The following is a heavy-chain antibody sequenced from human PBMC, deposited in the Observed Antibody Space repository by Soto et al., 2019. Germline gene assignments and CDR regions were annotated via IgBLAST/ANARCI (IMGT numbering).Heavy chain of an antibody. CDR2: MNPNSGNT. D-gene: IGHD5-12*01. V-gene: IGHV1-8*01. Sequence: ASVKVSCKASGYTFTSYDINWVRQATGQGLEWMGRMNPNSGNTGYAQKIQGRVTMTRNTSISTAYMEMSSLRSEDTAVYYCARGSFSGYDSDYWGQGTLVTVSS. J-gene: IGHJ4*02. CDR1: GYTFTSYD. CDR3: ARGSFSGYDSDY.